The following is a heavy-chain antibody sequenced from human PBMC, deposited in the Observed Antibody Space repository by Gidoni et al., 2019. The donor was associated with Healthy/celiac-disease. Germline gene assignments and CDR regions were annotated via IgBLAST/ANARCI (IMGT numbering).Heavy chain of an antibody. J-gene: IGHJ4*02. D-gene: IGHD1-26*01. V-gene: IGHV4-38-2*02. CDR3: ARDSVGHFYYFDY. Sequence: QVQLQESGPGLVKPSETLSLTCTVSGYSISSGYYWGWIRQPPGKGLEWIGSIYHSGSTYYNPSLKSRVTISVDTSKNQFSLKLSSVTAADTAVYYCARDSVGHFYYFDYWGQGTLVTVSS. CDR1: GYSISSGYY. CDR2: IYHSGST.